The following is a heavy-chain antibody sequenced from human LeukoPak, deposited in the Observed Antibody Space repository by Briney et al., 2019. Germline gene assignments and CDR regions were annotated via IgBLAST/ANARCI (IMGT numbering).Heavy chain of an antibody. J-gene: IGHJ4*02. CDR3: ARGGYYDSSGSFEY. V-gene: IGHV3-64*01. Sequence: GGSLRLSCAASGFIFSNYAMTWVRQAPGKGLEYVSAISSNGGSTDYANSVKGRFTISRDNSKNRLFLQMGSLRAEDMTVYYCARGGYYDSSGSFEYWGQGTLVTVSS. CDR2: ISSNGGST. D-gene: IGHD3-22*01. CDR1: GFIFSNYA.